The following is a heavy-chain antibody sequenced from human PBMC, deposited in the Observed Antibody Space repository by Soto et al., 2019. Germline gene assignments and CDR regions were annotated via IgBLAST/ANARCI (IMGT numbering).Heavy chain of an antibody. CDR2: IYYSGST. Sequence: SETLSLTCTVSGGSISSSSYYWGWIRQPPGKGLEWIGSIYYSGSTYYNPSLKSRVTISVDTSKNQFSLKLSSVTAADTAVYYCASQGGYYDILTGYYSSSYEPRFDPWGQGTLVTVSS. J-gene: IGHJ5*02. CDR1: GGSISSSSYY. D-gene: IGHD3-9*01. V-gene: IGHV4-39*01. CDR3: ASQGGYYDILTGYYSSSYEPRFDP.